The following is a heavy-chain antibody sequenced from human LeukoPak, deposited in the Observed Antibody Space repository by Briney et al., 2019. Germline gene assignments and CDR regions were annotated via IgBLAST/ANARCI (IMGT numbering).Heavy chain of an antibody. V-gene: IGHV3-23*01. CDR2: ITGSGDST. Sequence: PGGSLRLSCAVSGVSFSSYAVGWVRQTPGKGLQLVSTITGSGDSTFYADSVNGRFTVSRDNSKNTLYLQMSSLRADDTALYYCAFGPHQQWLLADYSGQGTLVTVSS. D-gene: IGHD6-19*01. CDR3: AFGPHQQWLLADY. J-gene: IGHJ4*02. CDR1: GVSFSSYA.